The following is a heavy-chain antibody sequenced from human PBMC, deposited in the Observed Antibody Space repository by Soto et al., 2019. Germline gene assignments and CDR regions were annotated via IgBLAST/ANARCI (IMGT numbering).Heavy chain of an antibody. Sequence: SETLSLTCDVSRGSISSGGYSWSWIRQPPGKGLEWIGYIYHSGSIFYNPSLKSRVTISVDRSKSRFSLNLSSVTAADTAVYYCARHYFDSSDFYSYVMDVWGQGTTVTVSS. V-gene: IGHV4-30-2*01. CDR1: RGSISSGGYS. D-gene: IGHD3-22*01. CDR2: IYHSGSI. CDR3: ARHYFDSSDFYSYVMDV. J-gene: IGHJ6*02.